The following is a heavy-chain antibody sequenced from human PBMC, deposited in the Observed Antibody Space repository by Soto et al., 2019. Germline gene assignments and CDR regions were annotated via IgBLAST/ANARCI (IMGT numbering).Heavy chain of an antibody. CDR1: GCSISSGGYY. Sequence: TLSLTCTVSGCSISSGGYYWSWIRQHPGKGLEWIGYIYYSGSTYYNPSLKSRVTISVDTSKNQFSLKLSSVTAADTAVYYCARAKLVVAARANWFDPWGQGTLVTVSS. D-gene: IGHD2-15*01. J-gene: IGHJ5*02. V-gene: IGHV4-31*03. CDR2: IYYSGST. CDR3: ARAKLVVAARANWFDP.